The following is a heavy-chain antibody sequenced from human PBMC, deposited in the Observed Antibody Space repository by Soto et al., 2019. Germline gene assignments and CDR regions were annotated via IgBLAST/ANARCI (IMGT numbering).Heavy chain of an antibody. J-gene: IGHJ4*02. V-gene: IGHV5-51*01. Sequence: PGESLKLSCKGSGYSFTSYWIGWVRQMPGKGLEWMGIIYPGDSDTRYSPSFQGQVTISADKSISTAYLQWSSLKASDTAMYYCARHRRYCSGGNCYHTWYVVAYDYWGQGTLVTVSS. CDR3: ARHRRYCSGGNCYHTWYVVAYDY. CDR2: IYPGDSDT. D-gene: IGHD2-15*01. CDR1: GYSFTSYW.